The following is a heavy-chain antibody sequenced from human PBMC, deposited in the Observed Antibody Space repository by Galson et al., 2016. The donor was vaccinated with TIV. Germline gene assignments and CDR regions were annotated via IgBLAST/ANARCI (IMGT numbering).Heavy chain of an antibody. J-gene: IGHJ6*02. D-gene: IGHD2-15*01. CDR3: ARDRVIAAYYYHYTYGLDV. CDR1: GLAVGKNY. V-gene: IGHV3-66*03. CDR2: ISDSGKT. Sequence: SLRLSCASSGLAVGKNYMTWVRQAPGKGLEWVALISDSGKTYYSESVRGRFTISRDNSRNNLYLQTSGLRAEDTAVYYCARDRVIAAYYYHYTYGLDVWGLGTTVTVSS.